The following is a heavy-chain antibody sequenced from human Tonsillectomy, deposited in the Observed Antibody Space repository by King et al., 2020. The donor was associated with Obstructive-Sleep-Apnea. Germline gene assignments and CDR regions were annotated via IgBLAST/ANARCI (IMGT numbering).Heavy chain of an antibody. CDR3: ATSKPMVVAVMVY. CDR1: GYTLTELS. D-gene: IGHD3-22*01. CDR2: FDPEDGET. V-gene: IGHV1-24*01. Sequence: QLVQSGAEVKKPGASVKVSCKVSGYTLTELSIHWVRQAPGKGLEWMGGFDPEDGETIYAQKFQGRVTMTEDTSTDTAYMEQSNLRSEDTAVYYWATSKPMVVAVMVYWGQGTLVTVSS. J-gene: IGHJ4*02.